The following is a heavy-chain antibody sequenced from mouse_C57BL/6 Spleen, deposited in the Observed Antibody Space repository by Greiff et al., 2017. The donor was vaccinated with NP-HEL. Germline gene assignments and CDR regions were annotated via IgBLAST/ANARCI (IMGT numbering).Heavy chain of an antibody. CDR3: ARHGGNYEAMDY. V-gene: IGHV5-6*01. D-gene: IGHD1-1*02. CDR2: ISSGGSYT. Sequence: EVQVVESGGDLVKPGGSLKLSCAASGFTFSSYGMSWVRQTPDKRLEWVATISSGGSYTYYPASVKGRFTISRDNAKNTLYLQMSSLKSEDTAMYYCARHGGNYEAMDYWGQGTSVTVSS. CDR1: GFTFSSYG. J-gene: IGHJ4*01.